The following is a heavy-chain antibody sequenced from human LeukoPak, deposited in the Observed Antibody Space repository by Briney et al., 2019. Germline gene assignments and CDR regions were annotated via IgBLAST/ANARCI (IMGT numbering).Heavy chain of an antibody. J-gene: IGHJ4*02. V-gene: IGHV4-4*07. CDR1: GGSISSYY. D-gene: IGHD3-22*01. Sequence: SETLSLTCTVSGGSISSYYWSWIRQPAGKGLEWIGRIYTSGSTNYNPSLKSRVTMSVDTSKNQFSLKLSSVPAADTAVYYCAIDQGLGVRSSGYYWTTPFDYWGQGTLVTVSS. CDR3: AIDQGLGVRSSGYYWTTPFDY. CDR2: IYTSGST.